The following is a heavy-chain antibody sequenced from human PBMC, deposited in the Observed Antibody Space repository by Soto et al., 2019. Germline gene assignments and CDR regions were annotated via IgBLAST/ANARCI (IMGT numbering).Heavy chain of an antibody. J-gene: IGHJ4*02. CDR2: IYYSGST. CDR1: GGSISSSSYY. V-gene: IGHV4-39*01. CDR3: ARHWGRKVFDY. D-gene: IGHD3-16*01. Sequence: QLQLQESGPGLVKPSETLSLTCTVFGGSISSSSYYWGWIRQPPGKGLEWIGNIYYSGSTYYNPSLKSRVNISADTSKNQFSLKLSSVTAADTAVYYCARHWGRKVFDYWGQGTLVTVSS.